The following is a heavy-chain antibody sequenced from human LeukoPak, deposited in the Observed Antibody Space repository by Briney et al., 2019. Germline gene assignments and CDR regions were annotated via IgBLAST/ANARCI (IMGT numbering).Heavy chain of an antibody. J-gene: IGHJ4*02. V-gene: IGHV1-69*05. CDR3: ASFSGYSYGFDFDY. CDR1: GGTFSSYA. Sequence: SVKVSCKASGGTFSSYAISWVRQAPGQGREWMGGIIPIFGTANYAQKFQGRVTITTDESTSTAYMELSSLRSEDTAVYYCASFSGYSYGFDFDYWGQGTLVTVSS. D-gene: IGHD5-18*01. CDR2: IIPIFGTA.